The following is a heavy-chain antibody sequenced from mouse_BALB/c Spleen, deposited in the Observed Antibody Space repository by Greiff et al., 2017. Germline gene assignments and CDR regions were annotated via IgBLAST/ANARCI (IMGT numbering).Heavy chain of an antibody. V-gene: IGHV6-6*02. CDR2: IRLKSNNYAT. CDR3: TSYRFYAMDY. CDR1: GFTFSNYW. D-gene: IGHD2-14*01. Sequence: EVKLVESGGGLVQPGGSMKLSCVASGFTFSNYWMNWVRQSPEKGLEWVAEIRLKSNNYATHYAESVKGRFTISRDDSKSSVYLQMNNLRAEDTGIYYCTSYRFYAMDYWGQGTSVTVSS. J-gene: IGHJ4*01.